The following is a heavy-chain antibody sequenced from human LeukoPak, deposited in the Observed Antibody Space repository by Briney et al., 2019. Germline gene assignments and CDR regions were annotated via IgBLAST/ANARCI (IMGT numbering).Heavy chain of an antibody. CDR3: ACSYDSIPGSDY. CDR1: GGSISSSSYY. Sequence: SETLSLTCTVSGGSISSSSYYWGWIRQPPRKGLEWIGSIYYSGSTYYNPSLKSRVTISVDTSKNQFSLKLSSVTAADTAVYYCACSYDSIPGSDYWGQGTLVNVSS. V-gene: IGHV4-39*07. D-gene: IGHD5-12*01. J-gene: IGHJ4*02. CDR2: IYYSGST.